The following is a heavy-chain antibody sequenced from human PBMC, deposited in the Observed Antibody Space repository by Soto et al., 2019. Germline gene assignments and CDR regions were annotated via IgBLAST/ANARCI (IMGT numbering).Heavy chain of an antibody. J-gene: IGHJ6*02. V-gene: IGHV3-74*01. Sequence: PGGSLRLSCAASGFTFSSYWMHWVRQAPGKGLVWVSRINSDGSSTSYADSVKGRFTISRDNAKNTLYLQMNSLRAEDTAVYYCARGDLGYDFWSGYRYYYGMDVWGQGTTVTVSS. D-gene: IGHD3-3*01. CDR3: ARGDLGYDFWSGYRYYYGMDV. CDR1: GFTFSSYW. CDR2: INSDGSST.